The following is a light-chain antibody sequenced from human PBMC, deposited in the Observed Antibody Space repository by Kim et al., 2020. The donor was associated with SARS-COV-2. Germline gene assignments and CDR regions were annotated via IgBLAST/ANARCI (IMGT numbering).Light chain of an antibody. J-gene: IGKJ1*01. V-gene: IGKV1-17*01. CDR3: VQQSGHPRT. Sequence: GYVGGRLTVTCRASQAIRNDVGWYHQKPGKATKGLSYGASILQSGVPSRFSGRGSGTEFTLTISSLQPADFATYFCVQQSGHPRTFGQGTKVDIK. CDR2: GAS. CDR1: QAIRND.